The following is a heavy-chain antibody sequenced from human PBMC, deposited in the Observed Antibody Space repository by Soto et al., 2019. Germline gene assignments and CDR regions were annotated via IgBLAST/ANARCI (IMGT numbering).Heavy chain of an antibody. Sequence: PSETLSLTCTVSGGSVRGGYYYWSWIRQPPGNGLEWLGYIDYSGSTNYNPSLKSRVTMSIDTSKNQFSLSMSSVSAAATAVYYCAMRVQKDGSLLSYYYYGMDVWIQGTTVTVSS. CDR2: IDYSGST. J-gene: IGHJ6*02. V-gene: IGHV4-61*01. CDR3: AMRVQKDGSLLSYYYYGMDV. D-gene: IGHD3-10*01. CDR1: GGSVRGGYYY.